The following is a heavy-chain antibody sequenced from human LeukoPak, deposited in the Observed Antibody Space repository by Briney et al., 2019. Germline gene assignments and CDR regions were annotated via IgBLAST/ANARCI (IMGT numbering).Heavy chain of an antibody. J-gene: IGHJ4*02. CDR3: ARQAPNCGGDCYTYYFDY. V-gene: IGHV4-34*01. CDR2: INHSGST. D-gene: IGHD2-21*02. Sequence: SETLSLTCAVYGGSFSGYYWSWIRQPPGKGLEWIGEINHSGSTNHNPSLKSRVTISVDTSKNQFSLKLSSVTAADTAVYYCARQAPNCGGDCYTYYFDYWGQGTLVTVSS. CDR1: GGSFSGYY.